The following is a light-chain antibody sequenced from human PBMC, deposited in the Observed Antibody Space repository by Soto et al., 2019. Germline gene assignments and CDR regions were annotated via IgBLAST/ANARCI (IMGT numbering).Light chain of an antibody. CDR2: GAS. J-gene: IGKJ5*01. CDR3: QQYHTSPFT. Sequence: ENVLTQSPGTLSLSPGDRATLSCRASQSFSSSYLAWYQQKPGQAPRLLIYGASIRATGIPDRFSGSGSGTDFTLTISRLEPEDFAVYYCQQYHTSPFTVGQGTRLESK. V-gene: IGKV3-20*01. CDR1: QSFSSSY.